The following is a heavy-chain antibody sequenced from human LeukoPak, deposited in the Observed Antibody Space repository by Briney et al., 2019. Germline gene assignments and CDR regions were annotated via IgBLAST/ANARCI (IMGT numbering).Heavy chain of an antibody. CDR2: ISYIGSST. CDR3: AVVPAAIRSPLFDY. V-gene: IGHV3-23*01. D-gene: IGHD2-2*02. CDR1: GFTFSDYA. J-gene: IGHJ4*02. Sequence: GGSLRLSCVASGFTFSDYAVSWVRQAPGKGLEYISSISYIGSSTYYADSVKGRFTISRDNSKNTLYLQMNSLRAEDTAVYYCAVVPAAIRSPLFDYWGQGTLVTVSS.